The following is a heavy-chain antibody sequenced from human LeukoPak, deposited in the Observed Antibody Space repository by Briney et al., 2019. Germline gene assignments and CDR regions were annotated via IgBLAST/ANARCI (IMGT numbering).Heavy chain of an antibody. D-gene: IGHD6-13*01. CDR3: ARASRYSSSWGIFDY. V-gene: IGHV1-18*01. CDR1: GYTFTSYG. CDR2: ISAYNGNT. J-gene: IGHJ4*02. Sequence: ASVKVSCKASGYTFTSYGISWVRQAPGQGLEWMGWISAYNGNTNYAQKLQGRVTMTTDTSTSTAYMELRSLRSDDTAVYYCARASRYSSSWGIFDYWGQGTLVTVSS.